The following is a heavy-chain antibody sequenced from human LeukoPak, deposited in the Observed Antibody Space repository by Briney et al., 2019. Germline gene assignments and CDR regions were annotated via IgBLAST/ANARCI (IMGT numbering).Heavy chain of an antibody. CDR2: ISAYNGNT. D-gene: IGHD1-1*01. CDR1: GYTFTSYG. Sequence: ASVKVSCKASGYTFTSYGISWVRQAPGQGLEWMGWISAYNGNTNYAQKLQGRVTMTTDTSTSTAYMELRSLRSDETAVYYCARVQTLEYYYMDVWGKGPRSPSP. J-gene: IGHJ6*03. CDR3: ARVQTLEYYYMDV. V-gene: IGHV1-18*01.